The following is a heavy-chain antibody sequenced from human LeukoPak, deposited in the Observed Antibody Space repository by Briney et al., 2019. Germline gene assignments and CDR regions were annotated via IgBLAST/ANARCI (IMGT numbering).Heavy chain of an antibody. CDR3: ARGPDIVVVPAAIHYGMDV. D-gene: IGHD2-2*01. J-gene: IGHJ6*02. CDR2: INHSGST. Sequence: SETLSLTCAVYGGSFSGYYWSWIRQPPGKGQEWIGEINHSGSTNYNPSLKSRVTISVDTSKNQFSLKLSSVTAADTAVYYCARGPDIVVVPAAIHYGMDVWGQGTTVTVSS. V-gene: IGHV4-34*01. CDR1: GGSFSGYY.